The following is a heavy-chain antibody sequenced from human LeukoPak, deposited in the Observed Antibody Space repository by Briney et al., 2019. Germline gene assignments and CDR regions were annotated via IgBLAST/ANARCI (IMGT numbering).Heavy chain of an antibody. CDR3: ARHLGYCINGKCYSPELDAFDI. Sequence: SETLSLTCTVSGDSISSSNDYWGWIRQPPGKGLEWIGSIYYSGSTYYNPSLKSRVTISVDTSKNQFSLKLSSVTAADTAVYYCARHLGYCINGKCYSPELDAFDIWGQGTMVTVSS. J-gene: IGHJ3*02. CDR1: GDSISSSNDY. CDR2: IYYSGST. V-gene: IGHV4-39*01. D-gene: IGHD2-8*01.